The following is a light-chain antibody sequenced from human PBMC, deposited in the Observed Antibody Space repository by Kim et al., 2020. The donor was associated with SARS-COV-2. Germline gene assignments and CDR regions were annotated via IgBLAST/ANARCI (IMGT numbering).Light chain of an antibody. V-gene: IGLV2-14*03. CDR3: SSYTSSSTLL. CDR2: DVS. J-gene: IGLJ2*01. CDR1: SSDVGGYNY. Sequence: GQSITISCTGTSSDVGGYNYVSWYQQHPGKAPKLMIYDVSNRPSGVSNRFSGSKSGNMASLTISGLQAEDEADYYCSSYTSSSTLLFGGGTQLTVL.